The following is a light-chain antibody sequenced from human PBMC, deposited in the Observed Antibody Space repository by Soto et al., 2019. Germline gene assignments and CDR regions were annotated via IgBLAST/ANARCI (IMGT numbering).Light chain of an antibody. Sequence: EIVLTQSPGTLSLSPGERATLSCRASQSVRNYLAWYRQKPGQAPRLLIYGASTRAAGIPDRFGGSGSGTDFTLTISGLEPEDFAMYYCHHYSSPPATFCGGTRVESK. V-gene: IGKV3-20*01. CDR2: GAS. CDR3: HHYSSPPAT. J-gene: IGKJ4*01. CDR1: QSVRNY.